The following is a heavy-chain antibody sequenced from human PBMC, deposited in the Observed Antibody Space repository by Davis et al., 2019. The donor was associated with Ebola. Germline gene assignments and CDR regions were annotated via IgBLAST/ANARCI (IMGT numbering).Heavy chain of an antibody. CDR3: ARHVYGDYFFDH. CDR1: GFTFSSYA. D-gene: IGHD4-17*01. CDR2: IKQDGSEK. V-gene: IGHV3-7*03. Sequence: PGGSLRLSCAASGFTFSSYAMSWVRQAPGKGLEWVANIKQDGSEKYYVNSVKGRFTVSRDNAKQSLYLQMNSLRAEDTAVYYCARHVYGDYFFDHWGQGTLVTVSS. J-gene: IGHJ4*02.